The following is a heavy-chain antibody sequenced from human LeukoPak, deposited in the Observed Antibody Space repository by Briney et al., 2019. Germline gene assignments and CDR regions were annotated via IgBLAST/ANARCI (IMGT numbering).Heavy chain of an antibody. Sequence: GGSLRLSCAASGFTFSSYSMNWVRQAPGKGLEWVGRIKSKTDGGTTDYAAPVKGRFTISRDDSKNTLYLQMNSLKTEDTAVYYCTTDIPPGYNYDSSGYYRYWGQGTLVTVSS. CDR2: IKSKTDGGTT. J-gene: IGHJ4*02. CDR3: TTDIPPGYNYDSSGYYRY. D-gene: IGHD3-22*01. V-gene: IGHV3-15*01. CDR1: GFTFSSYS.